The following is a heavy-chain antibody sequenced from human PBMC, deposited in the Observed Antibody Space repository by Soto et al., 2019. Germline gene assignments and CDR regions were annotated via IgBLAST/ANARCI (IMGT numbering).Heavy chain of an antibody. J-gene: IGHJ4*02. CDR1: GFTFSSYG. CDR3: ARDPMGFDSGWYFDY. D-gene: IGHD6-19*01. Sequence: QVQLVESGGGVVQPGRSLRLSCAASGFTFSSYGMHWVRQAPGKGVEWVAVIWYDGSNKYYADSVKGRFTISRDNSKNTLYLQMNSLRAEDTAVYYCARDPMGFDSGWYFDYWGQGTLVTVSS. CDR2: IWYDGSNK. V-gene: IGHV3-33*01.